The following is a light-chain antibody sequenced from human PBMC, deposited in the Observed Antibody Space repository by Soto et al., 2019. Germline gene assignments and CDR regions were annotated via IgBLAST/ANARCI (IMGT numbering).Light chain of an antibody. Sequence: DIQMTQSPSSLSASVGDRVTITCRASQSISDYLNWYQQKPGKAPNLLIYAASSLQSGVPSRFSGSGSGTEFTLTISSLQPDDFATYYCQHYNSYSEAFGQGTKVDTK. CDR3: QHYNSYSEA. CDR1: QSISDY. CDR2: AAS. V-gene: IGKV1-16*01. J-gene: IGKJ1*01.